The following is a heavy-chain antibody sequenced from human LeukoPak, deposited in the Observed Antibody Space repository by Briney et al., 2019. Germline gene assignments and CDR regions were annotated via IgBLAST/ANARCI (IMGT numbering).Heavy chain of an antibody. J-gene: IGHJ4*02. CDR1: GFTFDDYA. D-gene: IGHD3-3*01. Sequence: GRSLRLSCAASGFTFDDYAMDWVRQAPGKGLEWVSCISWNSGSIGYADSVKGRFTISRDNAKNSLYLQMNSLRAEDTALYYCAKGMAYDFWSGFDYWGQGTLVTVSS. CDR2: ISWNSGSI. V-gene: IGHV3-9*01. CDR3: AKGMAYDFWSGFDY.